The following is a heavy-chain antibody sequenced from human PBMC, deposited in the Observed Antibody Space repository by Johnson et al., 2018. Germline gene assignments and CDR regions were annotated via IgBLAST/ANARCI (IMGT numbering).Heavy chain of an antibody. CDR3: AKRAAQPGGTLDG. CDR1: GYTFTSSD. J-gene: IGHJ6*01. Sequence: QVQLVQSGAEVKEPGASVTVSCEASGYTFTSSDICWVRQATGQGLEWMGCLNPNGGNTGYAQKFQGRVSMTRNTSIRTAYMELSSLRSEDTGVYHWAKRAAQPGGTLDGWGKGTTVTVSS. D-gene: IGHD6-25*01. V-gene: IGHV1-8*01. CDR2: LNPNGGNT.